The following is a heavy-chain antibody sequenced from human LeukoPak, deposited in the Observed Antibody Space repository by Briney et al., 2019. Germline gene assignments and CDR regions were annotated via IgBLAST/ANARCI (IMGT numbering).Heavy chain of an antibody. CDR3: ARASTVTTIDY. CDR2: MNPNRGNT. V-gene: IGHV1-8*01. D-gene: IGHD4-17*01. CDR1: GYTFTSYD. Sequence: ASVKVSCKASGYTFTSYDINWVRQAPGQGLEWMGWMNPNRGNTGYAQKFQGRVTMTRNTSISAAYMELSSLRSEDTAVYYCARASTVTTIDYWGQGTLVTVSS. J-gene: IGHJ4*02.